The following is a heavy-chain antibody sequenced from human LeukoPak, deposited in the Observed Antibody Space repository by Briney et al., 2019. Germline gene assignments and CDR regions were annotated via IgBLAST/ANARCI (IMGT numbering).Heavy chain of an antibody. CDR3: AKGYRDGRSYCYYMDV. J-gene: IGHJ6*03. Sequence: GGSLRLSCAASGFTFSSYAMSWVRQAPGKGLEWVSAISGSGGSTYYADSVKGRFTISRDNSKNTLYLQMNSLRAEDTAVYYCAKGYRDGRSYCYYMDVWGKGTTVTVSS. CDR1: GFTFSSYA. CDR2: ISGSGGST. V-gene: IGHV3-23*01. D-gene: IGHD3-16*02.